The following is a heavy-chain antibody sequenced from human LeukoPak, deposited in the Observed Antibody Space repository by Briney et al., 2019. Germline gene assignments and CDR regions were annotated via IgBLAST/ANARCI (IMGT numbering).Heavy chain of an antibody. Sequence: GESLKISCKGSGYSFTTYWIGWVRQMPGKGLEWMGVVYPGDSDTKYSPSFQGQVTISADKSISTAYLQWTSLKASDTAIYYCAMAAGGLYYFDYWGQGTLVTVSS. D-gene: IGHD6-13*01. CDR1: GYSFTTYW. CDR3: AMAAGGLYYFDY. CDR2: VYPGDSDT. V-gene: IGHV5-51*01. J-gene: IGHJ4*02.